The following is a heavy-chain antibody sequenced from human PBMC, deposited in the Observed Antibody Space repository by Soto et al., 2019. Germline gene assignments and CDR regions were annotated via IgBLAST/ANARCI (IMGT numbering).Heavy chain of an antibody. CDR2: INAGNGNT. J-gene: IGHJ4*02. CDR3: ARVSGYYLPDY. CDR1: GYTFTNYS. Sequence: ASVKVSCKASGYTFTNYSMHWVRQAPGQRLEWMGWINAGNGNTKYSQKFQGRVTITRDTSASTAYMELSSLRSEDTAVYYCARVSGYYLPDYWGQGTLVTVSS. D-gene: IGHD5-12*01. V-gene: IGHV1-3*01.